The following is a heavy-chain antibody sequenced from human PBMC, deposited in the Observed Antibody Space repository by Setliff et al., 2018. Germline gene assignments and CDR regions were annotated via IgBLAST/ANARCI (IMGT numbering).Heavy chain of an antibody. D-gene: IGHD3-3*01. CDR3: TRDFLGATASFDS. CDR2: INPDNGNR. Sequence: ASVKVSCKASGFTLTSYPIHWVRQAPGQRLEWMGWINPDNGNRKYSQRFQGRVTITRDTSASTVFLELSTLRSEDTAVYYCTRDFLGATASFDSWGQGTMVTV. CDR1: GFTLTSYP. V-gene: IGHV1-3*01. J-gene: IGHJ3*02.